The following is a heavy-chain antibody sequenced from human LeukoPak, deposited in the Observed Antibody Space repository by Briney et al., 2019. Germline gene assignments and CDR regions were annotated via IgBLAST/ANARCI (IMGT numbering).Heavy chain of an antibody. CDR3: ARDGARWNRYFDY. J-gene: IGHJ4*02. CDR2: INNDGSGT. Sequence: GGSLRLSCAASGFTLSSYWMQWVRQAPGKGLEWVSRINNDGSGTTYADSVKGRFTISRDNAKNSLYLQMNSLRAEDTALYYCARDGARWNRYFDYWGQGTLVTVSS. D-gene: IGHD4-23*01. CDR1: GFTLSSYW. V-gene: IGHV3-74*01.